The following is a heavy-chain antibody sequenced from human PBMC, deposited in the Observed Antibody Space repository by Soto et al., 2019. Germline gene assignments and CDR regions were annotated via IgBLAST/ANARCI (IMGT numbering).Heavy chain of an antibody. CDR1: GGSISSYY. J-gene: IGHJ2*01. CDR3: AGISWSIDV. Sequence: QVQLQESGPGLVKPSETLSLTCTVSGGSISSYYWSWIRQPPGKGLEWIGYIYYSGSTNYNPSLTSRVTIAVDTSLSESPLTLSSVPAADTAAYYCAGISWSIDVWGGATLVYVSS. V-gene: IGHV4-59*08. D-gene: IGHD3-3*02. CDR2: IYYSGST.